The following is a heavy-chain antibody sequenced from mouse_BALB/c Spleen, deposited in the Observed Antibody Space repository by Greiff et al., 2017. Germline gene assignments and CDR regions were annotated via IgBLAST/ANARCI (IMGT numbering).Heavy chain of an antibody. CDR2: ISSGGSYT. V-gene: IGHV5-9-4*01. CDR3: ANLYYDYDIAY. D-gene: IGHD2-4*01. J-gene: IGHJ3*01. Sequence: DVKVVESGGGLVKPGGSLKLSCAASGFTFSSYAMSWVRQSPEKRLEWVADISSGGSYTYYPDTVTGRFTISRDNAKNTLYLAMSSLRAEDTALYYCANLYYDYDIAYWGQGTLVTVSA. CDR1: GFTFSSYA.